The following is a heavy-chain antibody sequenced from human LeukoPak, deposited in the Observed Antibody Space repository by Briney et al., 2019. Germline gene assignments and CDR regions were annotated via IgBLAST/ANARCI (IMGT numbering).Heavy chain of an antibody. Sequence: SETLSLTCTVSGGSVSSGSYYWSWIRQPPGKGLAWIGYIYYSGSTNYNPSLKSRVTISVDTSKNQFSLKLSSVTAADTAVYYCARSHCSSTSCPDYFDYWGQGTLVTVSS. CDR1: GGSVSSGSYY. V-gene: IGHV4-61*01. J-gene: IGHJ4*02. CDR3: ARSHCSSTSCPDYFDY. CDR2: IYYSGST. D-gene: IGHD2-2*01.